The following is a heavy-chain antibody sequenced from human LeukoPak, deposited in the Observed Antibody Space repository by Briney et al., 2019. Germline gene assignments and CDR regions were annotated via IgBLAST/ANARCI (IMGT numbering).Heavy chain of an antibody. J-gene: IGHJ5*02. Sequence: PSETLSLTCTVSGGSISSYYWSWIRQPPGKGLEWIGYIYYSGSTNYNPSLKSRVTISVDTSKNQFSLKLSSVTAADTAVYYCARVITMMGMAWFDPWGQGTLVTVSS. CDR2: IYYSGST. D-gene: IGHD3-22*01. V-gene: IGHV4-59*01. CDR1: GGSISSYY. CDR3: ARVITMMGMAWFDP.